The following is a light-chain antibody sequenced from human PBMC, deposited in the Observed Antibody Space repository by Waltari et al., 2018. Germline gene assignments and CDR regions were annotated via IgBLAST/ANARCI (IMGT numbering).Light chain of an antibody. J-gene: IGKJ1*01. CDR2: DAS. V-gene: IGKV3-20*01. CDR1: QSVSRT. Sequence: EIVLTQSPGTLSLSPGERATLSCRASQSVSRTLAWYQQKPGQAPRLLIYDASSRATGIPDRFSGSGSGTDFSLTISRLEPEDCAVYYCQKDGTLPATFGQGTKVEIK. CDR3: QKDGTLPAT.